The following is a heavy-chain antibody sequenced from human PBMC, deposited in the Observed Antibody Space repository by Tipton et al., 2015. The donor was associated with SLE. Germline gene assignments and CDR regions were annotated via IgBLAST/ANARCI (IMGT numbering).Heavy chain of an antibody. Sequence: TLSLTCTVSGGSISSHYWSWIRQPPGKGLEWIGEINHSGSTNYNPSLKSRVTISVDTSKNQFSLKLSSVTAADTAVYYCARLGYSSSWTDYWGQGTLVTVSS. V-gene: IGHV4-59*11. J-gene: IGHJ4*02. CDR3: ARLGYSSSWTDY. CDR1: GGSISSHY. CDR2: INHSGST. D-gene: IGHD6-13*01.